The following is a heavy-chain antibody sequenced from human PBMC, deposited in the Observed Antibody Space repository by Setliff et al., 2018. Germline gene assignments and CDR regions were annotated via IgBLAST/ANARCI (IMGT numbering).Heavy chain of an antibody. CDR3: ARGGVLGTGDFDY. D-gene: IGHD3-16*01. Sequence: SETLSLTCTVSGDSINSYPYYWGWIRQPPGKGLEWIGNIYYTGITYYNPPLKGRVTISVDTSKNQVSLKMNFVTAADTAVYYCARGGVLGTGDFDYWGQGTLVTVSS. V-gene: IGHV4-39*07. CDR1: GDSINSYPYY. CDR2: IYYTGIT. J-gene: IGHJ4*02.